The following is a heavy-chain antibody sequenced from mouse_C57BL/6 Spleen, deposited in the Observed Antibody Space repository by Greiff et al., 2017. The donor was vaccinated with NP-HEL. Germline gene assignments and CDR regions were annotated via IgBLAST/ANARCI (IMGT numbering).Heavy chain of an antibody. CDR3: ARSYGSRDYYDMDY. CDR2: IDPSDSYT. J-gene: IGHJ4*01. V-gene: IGHV1-69*01. D-gene: IGHD1-1*01. CDR1: GYTFTSYW. Sequence: QVQLQQPGAELVMPGASVKLSCKASGYTFTSYWMHWVKQRPGQGLEWIGEIDPSDSYTNYNQKFKGKSTLTVAKSSSTAYMQLSSLTSDDSAVYYSARSYGSRDYYDMDYWGQGTSVTVSS.